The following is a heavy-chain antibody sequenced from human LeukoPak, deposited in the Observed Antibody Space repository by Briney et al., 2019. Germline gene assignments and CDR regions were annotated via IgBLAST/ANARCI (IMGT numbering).Heavy chain of an antibody. Sequence: GGSLRLSCAASGFTFSSYAMSWVRQAPGKGLEWVSAISGSGGSTYYADSVEGRFTISRDNSKNTLYLQMNSLRAEDTAVYYCAKRFWSATRLLRPFYYFDYWGQGTLVTVSS. CDR3: AKRFWSATRLLRPFYYFDY. CDR2: ISGSGGST. J-gene: IGHJ4*02. CDR1: GFTFSSYA. V-gene: IGHV3-23*01. D-gene: IGHD3/OR15-3a*01.